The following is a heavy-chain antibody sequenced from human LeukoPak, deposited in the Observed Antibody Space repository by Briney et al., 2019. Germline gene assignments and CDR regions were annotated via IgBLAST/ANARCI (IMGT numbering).Heavy chain of an antibody. CDR3: MVVPGSHYYMDV. CDR1: GGSISSSSYY. D-gene: IGHD2-15*01. Sequence: PSETLSLTCIVSGGSISSSSYYWGWIRQPPGKGLEWIGSIYYSGSTYYNPSLKTRITISVDTSKNQLSLELSSVTAADTAVYSCMVVPGSHYYMDVWAKGPRSPSP. CDR2: IYYSGST. J-gene: IGHJ6*03. V-gene: IGHV4-39*07.